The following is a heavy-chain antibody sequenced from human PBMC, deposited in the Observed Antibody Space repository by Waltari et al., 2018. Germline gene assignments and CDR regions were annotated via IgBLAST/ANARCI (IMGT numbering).Heavy chain of an antibody. Sequence: QVRLTQSGSDVKEPGASVKVSCKASGYKFRDYGISWVRQAPGQGLEWMGWIYVYNENTRFAENFEDRVTFTTDKVTETVYMVLTDLRPDDTSVYYCARVVTGVHEVNDNWGQGTLVIVS. J-gene: IGHJ4*02. V-gene: IGHV1-18*01. CDR2: IYVYNENT. CDR3: ARVVTGVHEVNDN. D-gene: IGHD3-16*02. CDR1: GYKFRDYG.